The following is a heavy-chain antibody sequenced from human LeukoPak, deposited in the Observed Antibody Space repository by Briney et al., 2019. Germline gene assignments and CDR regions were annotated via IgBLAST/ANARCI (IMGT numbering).Heavy chain of an antibody. Sequence: ASVKVSCKASGYTFTIYDIHWVRQATGQGLEWMGWMNPNSGNTGYAQKFQGRVTMTRNTSISTAYMELSSLRSEDTAVYYCARERVGATRWFDPWGQGTLVTVSS. J-gene: IGHJ5*02. D-gene: IGHD1-26*01. V-gene: IGHV1-8*02. CDR3: ARERVGATRWFDP. CDR2: MNPNSGNT. CDR1: GYTFTIYD.